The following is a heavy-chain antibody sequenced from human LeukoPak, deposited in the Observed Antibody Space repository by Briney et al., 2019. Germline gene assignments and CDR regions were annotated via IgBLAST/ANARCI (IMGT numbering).Heavy chain of an antibody. CDR3: ARRDYSNYFDY. Sequence: SETLSLTCTVSGGSISSYYWSWIRQPPGKGLEWIGYVYYSGSTNYNPSLKSRVTISVDSSKNQFSLKLSSVTAADTAVYYSARRDYSNYFDYWGQGTLVTVSS. J-gene: IGHJ4*02. V-gene: IGHV4-59*08. CDR2: VYYSGST. CDR1: GGSISSYY. D-gene: IGHD4-11*01.